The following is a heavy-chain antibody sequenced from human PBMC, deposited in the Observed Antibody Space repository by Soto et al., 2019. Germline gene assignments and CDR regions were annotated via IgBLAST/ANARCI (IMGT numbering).Heavy chain of an antibody. CDR1: GFSLRTRGVA. J-gene: IGHJ4*02. CDR3: AHRPRGYAYYFDY. CDR2: IYWDEDK. D-gene: IGHD5-12*01. V-gene: IGHV2-5*02. Sequence: QITLKESGPTLVKPTQTLTLTCTFSGFSLRTRGVAVGWFRQPPGKALEWLALIYWDEDKWYSPSLKSRLTIADVTSKNQVVLTMTNVDPVDTATYYCAHRPRGYAYYFDYWGQGILVTVSS.